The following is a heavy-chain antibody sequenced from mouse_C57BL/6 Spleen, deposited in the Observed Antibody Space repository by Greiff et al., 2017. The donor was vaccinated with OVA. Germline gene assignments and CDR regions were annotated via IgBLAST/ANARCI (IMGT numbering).Heavy chain of an antibody. CDR1: GFNIKDYY. D-gene: IGHD1-1*01. CDR2: IDPEDGET. J-gene: IGHJ2*01. V-gene: IGHV14-2*01. CDR3: AHYYGSPYYFDY. Sequence: EVQLVESGAELVKPGASVKLSCTASGFNIKDYYMHWVKQRTEQGLEWIGRIDPEDGETKYAPKFQGKATITADTSSNTAYLQLSSLTSEDTAVYYCAHYYGSPYYFDYWGQGTTLTVSS.